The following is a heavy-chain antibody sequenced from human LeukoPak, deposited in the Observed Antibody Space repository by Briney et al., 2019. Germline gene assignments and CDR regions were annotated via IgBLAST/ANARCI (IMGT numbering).Heavy chain of an antibody. D-gene: IGHD6-13*01. CDR2: INPNSGGT. CDR1: GFTFIGYY. CDR3: ARGSSSSWSPFDS. V-gene: IGHV1-2*02. J-gene: IGHJ4*02. Sequence: GASVKVSCKASGFTFIGYYMHWVRQAPGQGLEWMGGINPNSGGTNYAQNFQGRVTVTWDTSISTAYMELSRLRSDDTAVYYCARGSSSSWSPFDSWGQGSLVTVSS.